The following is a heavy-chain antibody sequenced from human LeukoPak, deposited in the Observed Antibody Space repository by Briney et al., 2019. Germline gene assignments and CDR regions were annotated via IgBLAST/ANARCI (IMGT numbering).Heavy chain of an antibody. Sequence: PSETLSLTCTVSGGSISSSSYYWGWIRQPPGKGLEWIGEINHSGSTNYNPSLKSRVTISVDTSKNQFSLKLSSVTAADTAVYYCARVPGITIFGVVANYYYYYMDVWGKGTTVTVSS. CDR3: ARVPGITIFGVVANYYYYYMDV. J-gene: IGHJ6*03. D-gene: IGHD3-3*01. CDR2: INHSGST. CDR1: GGSISSSSYY. V-gene: IGHV4-39*07.